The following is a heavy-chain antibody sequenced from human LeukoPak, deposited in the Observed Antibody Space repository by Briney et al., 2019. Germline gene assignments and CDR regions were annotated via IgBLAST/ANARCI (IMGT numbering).Heavy chain of an antibody. J-gene: IGHJ4*02. V-gene: IGHV3-64*04. CDR1: GFTFTNHP. CDR2: ISSSGHGT. CDR3: ARRYFDY. Sequence: GGSLRLSCAASGFTFTNHPMHWVRQTSGKRLEYVSAISSSGHGTWYADSVRGRFTISRDNAKNSLFLQMNSLRAEDTAVYYCARRYFDYWGQGTLVTVSS.